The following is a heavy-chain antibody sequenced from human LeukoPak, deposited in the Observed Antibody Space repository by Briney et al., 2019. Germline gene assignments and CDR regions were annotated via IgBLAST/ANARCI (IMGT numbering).Heavy chain of an antibody. Sequence: SETLSLTCTVSGGSISSSSYHWGWIRQPPGKGLEWIGYINYSGTTNYNPSLKSRVSISVDTSKNQFSLKLSSVTAADTAVYYCARGTMMVGPWGQGTQVTVSS. CDR3: ARGTMMVGP. V-gene: IGHV4-61*05. J-gene: IGHJ5*02. CDR1: GGSISSSSYH. CDR2: INYSGTT. D-gene: IGHD3-22*01.